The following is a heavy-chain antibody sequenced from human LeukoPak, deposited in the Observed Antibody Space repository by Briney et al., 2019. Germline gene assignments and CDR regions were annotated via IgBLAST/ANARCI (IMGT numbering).Heavy chain of an antibody. J-gene: IGHJ3*01. D-gene: IGHD3-22*01. V-gene: IGHV4-4*07. Sequence: SETLSLTCSISVGSIFTYYWSWVRQPAGKGLEWIGRVHTGGSTNYSPSLKSRVTMSLDTSKNQFSLKLASVTAADTAVYYCARIFDRDVWGQGTLVTVSS. CDR3: ARIFDRDV. CDR1: VGSIFTYY. CDR2: VHTGGST.